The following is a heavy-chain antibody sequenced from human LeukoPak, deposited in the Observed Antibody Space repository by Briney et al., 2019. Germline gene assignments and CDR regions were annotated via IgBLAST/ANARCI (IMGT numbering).Heavy chain of an antibody. J-gene: IGHJ4*02. Sequence: GASVKVSCKASGGTFSSYAISWVRQAPGQGVEWMGGIIPMFGTANYAKKLQGRVTITEDESKRTAYMELSSLRSEDTAVYYCARGYSGSSSTEDYWGQGTLVTVSS. CDR1: GGTFSSYA. CDR3: ARGYSGSSSTEDY. CDR2: IIPMFGTA. D-gene: IGHD1-26*01. V-gene: IGHV1-69*13.